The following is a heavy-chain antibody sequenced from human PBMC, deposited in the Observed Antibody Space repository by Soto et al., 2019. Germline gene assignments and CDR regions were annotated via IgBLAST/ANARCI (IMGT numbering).Heavy chain of an antibody. CDR1: GYTFTSYA. V-gene: IGHV1-3*01. CDR2: INAGNGNT. Sequence: ASVKVSCKASGYTFTSYAMHWVRQAPGQRLEWMGWINAGNGNTKYSQKFQGRVTITRDTSASTAYMELSSLRSEDTAVYYCARDLYYDFWSGYPQQGWFDPWGQGTLVTVSS. CDR3: ARDLYYDFWSGYPQQGWFDP. D-gene: IGHD3-3*01. J-gene: IGHJ5*02.